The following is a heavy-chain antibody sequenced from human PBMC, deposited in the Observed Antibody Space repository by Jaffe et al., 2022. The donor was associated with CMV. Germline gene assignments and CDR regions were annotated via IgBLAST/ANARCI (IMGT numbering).Heavy chain of an antibody. Sequence: QVQLQQWGAGLLKPSETLSLTCAVYGGSFSGYYWSWIRQPPGKGLEWIGEINHSGSTNYNPSLKSRVTISVDTSKNQFSLKLSSVTAADTAVYYCARGGPYYYLGMDVWGQGTTVTVSS. CDR3: ARGGPYYYLGMDV. CDR1: GGSFSGYY. J-gene: IGHJ6*02. V-gene: IGHV4-34*01. D-gene: IGHD3-10*01. CDR2: INHSGST.